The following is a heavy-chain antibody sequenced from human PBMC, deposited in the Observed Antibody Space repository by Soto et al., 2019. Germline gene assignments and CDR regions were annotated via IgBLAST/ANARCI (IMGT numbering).Heavy chain of an antibody. CDR3: ARDRIAVAGNPEYFQH. CDR1: GFTFSSCA. J-gene: IGHJ1*01. Sequence: GGSLRLSCAASGFTFSSCAMGWVRQAPGKGLEWVSVIYSGGSTYYADSVKGRFTISRDNSKNTLYLQMNSLRAEDTAVYYCARDRIAVAGNPEYFQHCGQGT. D-gene: IGHD6-19*01. CDR2: IYSGGST. V-gene: IGHV3-66*01.